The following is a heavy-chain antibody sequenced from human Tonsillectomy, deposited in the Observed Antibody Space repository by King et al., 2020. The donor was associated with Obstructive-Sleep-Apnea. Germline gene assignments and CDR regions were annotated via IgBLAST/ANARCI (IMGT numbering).Heavy chain of an antibody. CDR3: ARLGIAAAGTWLYYFDY. CDR1: GFTFSSYA. D-gene: IGHD6-13*01. J-gene: IGHJ4*02. Sequence: QLVQSGGGVVQPGRSLRLSCAASGFTFSSYAMHWVRQAPGKGLEWVAVISFDGSNKYYADSVKGRFTISRDTSKNTLYLQMNSLRAEDTAVYYCARLGIAAAGTWLYYFDYWGQGTLVTVSS. CDR2: ISFDGSNK. V-gene: IGHV3-30*04.